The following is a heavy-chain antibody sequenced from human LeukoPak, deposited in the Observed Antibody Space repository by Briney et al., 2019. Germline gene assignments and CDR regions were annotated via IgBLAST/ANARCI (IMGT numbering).Heavy chain of an antibody. CDR3: ACGTTGTTPGDY. D-gene: IGHD1-1*01. CDR2: IYSDGST. CDR1: GFTLSSNY. Sequence: GGSLRLSCAASGFTLSSNYMNWVRQARGKGLEGVSVIYSDGSTYYADSVKGRFTIYRDNSKNTLYLQMNSLRAEDTAVYYCACGTTGTTPGDYWGQGTLVAVSS. J-gene: IGHJ4*02. V-gene: IGHV3-53*01.